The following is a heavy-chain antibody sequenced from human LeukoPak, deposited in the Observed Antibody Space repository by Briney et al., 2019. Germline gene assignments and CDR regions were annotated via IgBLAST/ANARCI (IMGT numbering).Heavy chain of an antibody. CDR1: GFTFSSYW. CDR3: ARDRHQYVDWFDP. CDR2: INSDGSGT. Sequence: GGSLRLSCAASGFTFSSYWMHWVRQAPGKGLVWVSRINSDGSGTSYADSVKGRFTISRDNAKNTLYLQMNSLRAEDTAVYYCARDRHQYVDWFDPWGQGTLVTVSS. D-gene: IGHD2-8*01. V-gene: IGHV3-74*01. J-gene: IGHJ5*02.